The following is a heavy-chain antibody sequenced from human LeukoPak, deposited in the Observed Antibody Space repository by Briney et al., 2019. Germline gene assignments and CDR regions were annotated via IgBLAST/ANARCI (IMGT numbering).Heavy chain of an antibody. V-gene: IGHV3-74*01. Sequence: GGSLRLSCAASGFTLGDYWMHWVHQAPGKGLVWVSRMNPDGSSTNYADSVKGRFTISRDNAKNTLNLQMNSLRAEDTGVYYCVRSTEVRPFDYWGQGTLVTVSS. CDR3: VRSTEVRPFDY. CDR1: GFTLGDYW. J-gene: IGHJ4*02. CDR2: MNPDGSST. D-gene: IGHD6-6*01.